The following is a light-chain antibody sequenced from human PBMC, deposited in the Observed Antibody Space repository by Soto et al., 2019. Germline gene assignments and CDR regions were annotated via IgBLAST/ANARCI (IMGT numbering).Light chain of an antibody. J-gene: IGKJ1*01. CDR3: QHYSTVWA. V-gene: IGKV1-5*03. CDR1: QSIGSW. CDR2: KTS. Sequence: DTQMTQSPSTLCASVGDRVTSRCRASQSIGSWLAWYQQKPGKAPKLLIYKTSILENGVPSRFSGSGSGTEFTLTISSLQPDDFATYYCQHYSTVWAFGQGTKVDI.